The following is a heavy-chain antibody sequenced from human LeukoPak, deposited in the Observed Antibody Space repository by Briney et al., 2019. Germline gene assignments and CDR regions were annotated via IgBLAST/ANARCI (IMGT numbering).Heavy chain of an antibody. D-gene: IGHD4-17*01. CDR3: AKDRGYGEHEPFES. J-gene: IGHJ4*02. CDR1: GFTLANVW. CDR2: ASHDEVGK. Sequence: GGSLRLSCAASGFTLANVWLHWVRQAPGKGLEWVAVASHDEVGKQFADSVKGRFTLSRDNSRDSVHLQMNRLRDEDTGVYFCAKDRGYGEHEPFESWGQGSLVTVSS. V-gene: IGHV3-30*18.